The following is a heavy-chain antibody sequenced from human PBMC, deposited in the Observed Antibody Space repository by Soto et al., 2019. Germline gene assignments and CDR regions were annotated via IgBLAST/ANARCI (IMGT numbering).Heavy chain of an antibody. CDR3: ARDCSGGSCYDSLLLDY. CDR2: ISSSSSHI. J-gene: IGHJ4*02. D-gene: IGHD2-15*01. CDR1: GLTFSIWS. V-gene: IGHV3-21*01. Sequence: PGGSLRLSCAASGLTFSIWSMNWVRQAPGRGPEWLSSISSSSSHIYYADSVKGRFTISRDNAKNSLYLQMNSLRAEDTAVYYCARDCSGGSCYDSLLLDYWRQGILVTVSS.